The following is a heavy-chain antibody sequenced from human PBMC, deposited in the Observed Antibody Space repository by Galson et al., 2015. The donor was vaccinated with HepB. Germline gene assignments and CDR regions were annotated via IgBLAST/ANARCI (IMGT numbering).Heavy chain of an antibody. Sequence: SLRLSCAASGFTFSSYSMNWVRQAPGKGLEWVSSISSSSSYIYYADSVKGRFTISRDNAKNSLYLQMNSLRAEDTAVYYCARDGGWERTDDAFDIWGQGTMVTVSS. J-gene: IGHJ3*02. CDR3: ARDGGWERTDDAFDI. CDR1: GFTFSSYS. CDR2: ISSSSSYI. D-gene: IGHD1-26*01. V-gene: IGHV3-21*01.